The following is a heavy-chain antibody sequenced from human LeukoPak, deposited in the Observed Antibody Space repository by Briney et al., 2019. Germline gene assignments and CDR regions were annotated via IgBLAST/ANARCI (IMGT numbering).Heavy chain of an antibody. V-gene: IGHV3-30*18. J-gene: IGHJ4*02. CDR1: GFTFSSYG. CDR3: AKDSIAAAGGFDY. Sequence: GGSLRLSCAASGFTFSSYGMHWVRQAPGKGLEWVAVISYDGSNKYYADSVKGRFTISRDNSKNTLYPQMNSLRAEDTAVYYCAKDSIAAAGGFDYWGQGTLVTVSS. D-gene: IGHD6-13*01. CDR2: ISYDGSNK.